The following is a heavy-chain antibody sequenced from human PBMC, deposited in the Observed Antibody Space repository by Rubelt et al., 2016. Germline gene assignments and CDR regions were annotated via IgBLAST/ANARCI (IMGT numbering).Heavy chain of an antibody. J-gene: IGHJ4*02. Sequence: RGSLRLSCEASGFTFSKAWLSWVRQAPGKGLEWVTFIRFDGSNPYHADSVKGRFTISRDNSRNTLYMQMNSLRDEDTAVYYCAKGLGSGWGLDYWGQGTLVTVSS. D-gene: IGHD6-19*01. V-gene: IGHV3-30*02. CDR3: AKGLGSGWGLDY. CDR1: GFTFSKAW. CDR2: IRFDGSNP.